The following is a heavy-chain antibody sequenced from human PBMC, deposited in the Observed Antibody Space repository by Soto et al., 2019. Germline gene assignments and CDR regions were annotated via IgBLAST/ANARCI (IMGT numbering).Heavy chain of an antibody. J-gene: IGHJ3*02. CDR3: ARDAERWLKFIAAMSRFSAFDI. V-gene: IGHV1-46*01. CDR2: INPSCGST. CDR1: GYTFTSYY. D-gene: IGHD2-2*01. Sequence: ASVKVSCKASGYTFTSYYIHWVRQAPGQGLEWMGIINPSCGSTSYAQKFQGRVTMTRDTSTSTVYMELSSLRSEDTAVYYCARDAERWLKFIAAMSRFSAFDIWGQGPMLT.